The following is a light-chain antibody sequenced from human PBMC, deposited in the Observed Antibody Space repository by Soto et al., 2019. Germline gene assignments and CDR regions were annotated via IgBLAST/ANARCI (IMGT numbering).Light chain of an antibody. CDR3: AAWDDSLNGPV. J-gene: IGLJ2*01. CDR1: SSSIGSNT. CDR2: SNN. V-gene: IGLV1-44*01. Sequence: QSVLTQPPSASGTPGQRVTISCSGSSSSIGSNTVNWYQQLPGTAPKLLIYSNNQRPSGVPDRFSGSKSGTSASLAISGLQSEDEAHYYCAAWDDSLNGPVFGGGTKLTVL.